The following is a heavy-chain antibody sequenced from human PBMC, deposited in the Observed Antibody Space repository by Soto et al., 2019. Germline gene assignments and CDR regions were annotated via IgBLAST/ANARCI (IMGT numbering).Heavy chain of an antibody. Sequence: PSETLSLTCPVSGGSISSYYWNWIQQPPGKGLEWIGYIYYSGSTNYNPSLKSRVTISVDTSKNQFSLRLSSVTAADTAVYYCARAAPLYYDSSGFNWFDPWGQGTLVTVSS. D-gene: IGHD3-22*01. CDR1: GGSISSYY. CDR2: IYYSGST. J-gene: IGHJ5*02. V-gene: IGHV4-59*01. CDR3: ARAAPLYYDSSGFNWFDP.